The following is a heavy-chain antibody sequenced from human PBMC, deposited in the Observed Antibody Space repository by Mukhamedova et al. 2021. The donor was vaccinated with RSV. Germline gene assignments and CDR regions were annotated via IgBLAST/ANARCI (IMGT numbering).Heavy chain of an antibody. J-gene: IGHJ5*02. D-gene: IGHD3-3*01. Sequence: STYAMHWVRQAPGKGLEWVAVISHDGATKYHAESVKGRLIISRDNSENTLYLQMHSVRVEETEVYYCARPYDYWSGNFGSGWFD. V-gene: IGHV3-30-3*01. CDR3: ARPYDYWSGNFGSGWFD. CDR1: STYA. CDR2: ISHDGATK.